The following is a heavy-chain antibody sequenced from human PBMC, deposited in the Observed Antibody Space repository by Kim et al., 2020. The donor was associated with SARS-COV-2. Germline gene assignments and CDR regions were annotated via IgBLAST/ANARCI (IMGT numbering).Heavy chain of an antibody. CDR3: ARDYSDYYDSSGYNGLDY. D-gene: IGHD3-22*01. J-gene: IGHJ4*02. CDR1: GYTFTGYY. CDR2: INPNSGGT. V-gene: IGHV1-2*04. Sequence: ASVKVSCKASGYTFTGYYMHWVRQAPGQGLEWMGWINPNSGGTNYAQKFQGWVTMTRDTSISTAYMELSRLRSDDTAVYYCARDYSDYYDSSGYNGLDYWGQGTLVTVSS.